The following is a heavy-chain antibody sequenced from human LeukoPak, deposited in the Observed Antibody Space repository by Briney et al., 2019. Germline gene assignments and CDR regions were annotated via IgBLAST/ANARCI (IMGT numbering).Heavy chain of an antibody. J-gene: IGHJ6*02. CDR1: GYISTTYW. Sequence: GESLKISCEGSGYISTTYWNGWVRQVSGKGLGWMGIIHAGDADTRYSPSFQGQVTISVDKSISTAYLQWSSLKASDTAMYYCARVLSAFYGIDVWGQGTTVTVSS. CDR3: ARVLSAFYGIDV. CDR2: IHAGDADT. D-gene: IGHD3-16*01. V-gene: IGHV5-51*01.